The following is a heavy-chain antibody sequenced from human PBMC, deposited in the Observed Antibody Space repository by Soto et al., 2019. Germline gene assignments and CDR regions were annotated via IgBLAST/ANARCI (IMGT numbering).Heavy chain of an antibody. V-gene: IGHV1-18*04. CDR3: ARELTDILNGYLNGMEV. CDR2: ISAYNGNT. Sequence: QVQLVQSGAEVKKPGASVKVSCKASGYTFTSYGISWVRQAPGQGLEWMGWISAYNGNTNYAQKLQGRVTMTTDTSTSTAYMELRSLRSDDTAVYYCARELTDILNGYLNGMEVWGQGTTVTVSS. D-gene: IGHD3-9*01. J-gene: IGHJ6*02. CDR1: GYTFTSYG.